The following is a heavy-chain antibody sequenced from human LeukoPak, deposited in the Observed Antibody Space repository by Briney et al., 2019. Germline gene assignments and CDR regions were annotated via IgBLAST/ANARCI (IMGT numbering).Heavy chain of an antibody. D-gene: IGHD6-19*01. Sequence: GGSLRLSCAASGFTFSNYAMDWVRQAPGKGLEWVSAISGSGAVTYYADSVKGRFTFSRDNSKNTLYLQMNSLRAEDTAVYFCARQGGAWYAFDYWGQGTLVTVSS. CDR1: GFTFSNYA. CDR2: ISGSGAVT. V-gene: IGHV3-23*01. CDR3: ARQGGAWYAFDY. J-gene: IGHJ4*02.